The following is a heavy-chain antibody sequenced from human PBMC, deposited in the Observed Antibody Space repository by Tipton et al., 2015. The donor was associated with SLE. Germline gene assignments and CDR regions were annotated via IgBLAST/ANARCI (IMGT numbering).Heavy chain of an antibody. D-gene: IGHD1-26*01. CDR2: IIPKVGTA. V-gene: IGHV1-69*16. J-gene: IGHJ4*02. CDR3: ARGSLLGAIPFDY. CDR1: GGTFFSYT. Sequence: QSGAEVKKPGSSVKVSCKTYGGTFFSYTISWVRQAPGQGLEWMGGIIPKVGTANYAQKFQGRVTITTDESTRTAYMELSSLGSEDTAVYFCARGSLLGAIPFDYWGQGTLVTVSS.